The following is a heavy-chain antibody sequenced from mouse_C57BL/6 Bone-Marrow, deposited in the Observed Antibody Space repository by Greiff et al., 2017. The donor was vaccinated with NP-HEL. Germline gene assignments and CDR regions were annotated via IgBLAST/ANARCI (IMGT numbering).Heavy chain of an antibody. D-gene: IGHD4-1*01. J-gene: IGHJ3*01. Sequence: EVQRVESGPGMVKPSQSLSLTCTVTGYSITSGYDWHWIRHFPGNKLEWMGYISYSGSTNYNPSLKSRISITHDTSKNHFFLKLNSVTTEDTATYYCARGGAGTWGFAYWGQGTLVTVSA. CDR1: GYSITSGYD. V-gene: IGHV3-1*01. CDR3: ARGGAGTWGFAY. CDR2: ISYSGST.